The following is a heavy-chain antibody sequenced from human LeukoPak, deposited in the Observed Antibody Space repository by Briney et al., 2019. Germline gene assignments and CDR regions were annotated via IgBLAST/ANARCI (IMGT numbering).Heavy chain of an antibody. CDR3: AKRMTGTTEHYYYYGMDV. V-gene: IGHV3-30*18. D-gene: IGHD1-1*01. CDR2: ISYDGSNK. CDR1: GFTFSNAW. Sequence: GGSLRLSCAASGFTFSNAWMSWVRQAPGKGLEWVAVISYDGSNKYYADSVKGRFTISRDNSKNTLYLQMNSLRAEDTAVYYCAKRMTGTTEHYYYYGMDVSGQGTTVTVSS. J-gene: IGHJ6*02.